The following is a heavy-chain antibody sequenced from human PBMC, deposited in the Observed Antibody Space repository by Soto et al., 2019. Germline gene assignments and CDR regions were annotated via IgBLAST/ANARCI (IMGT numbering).Heavy chain of an antibody. Sequence: SQTLSLTCAVYGGSFSGYYWSWIRQPPGKGLEWIGEINHSGSTNYNPSLKSRVTISVDTSKNQFSLKLSSVTTADTAVYYCARAGYSSSSVAAYYYYYMDVWGKGTTVTVSS. V-gene: IGHV4-34*01. CDR3: ARAGYSSSSVAAYYYYYMDV. CDR2: INHSGST. CDR1: GGSFSGYY. D-gene: IGHD6-6*01. J-gene: IGHJ6*03.